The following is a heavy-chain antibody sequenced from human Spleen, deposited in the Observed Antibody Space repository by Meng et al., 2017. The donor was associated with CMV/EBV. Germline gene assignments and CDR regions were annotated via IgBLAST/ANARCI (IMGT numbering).Heavy chain of an antibody. V-gene: IGHV1-18*01. CDR2: ISTSNVNT. D-gene: IGHD3-16*01. CDR3: VGGVGWFDP. Sequence: KLSCKASDHTFPNYGVGWVRQAPGQGLEWLGWISTSNVNTNYAQNFQGRVTITKDTSTTTAYMELRNLTSDDTAVYYCVGGVGWFDPWGQGTLVTVSS. CDR1: DHTFPNYG. J-gene: IGHJ5*02.